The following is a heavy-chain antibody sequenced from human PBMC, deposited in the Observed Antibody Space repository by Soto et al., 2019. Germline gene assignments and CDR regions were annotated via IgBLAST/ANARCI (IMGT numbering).Heavy chain of an antibody. CDR2: INAGNGNT. D-gene: IGHD5-18*01. V-gene: IGHV1-3*01. J-gene: IGHJ5*02. Sequence: QVQLVQSGAEVKKPGASVKVSCKASGYTFTSYAMHWVRQAPGQRLEWMGWINAGNGNTKYSQKFQGRVTITRDTSASTAYMELSSLRSEDTAVYYCPRMRHSYGPPPYWFDPWGQGTLVTVSS. CDR1: GYTFTSYA. CDR3: PRMRHSYGPPPYWFDP.